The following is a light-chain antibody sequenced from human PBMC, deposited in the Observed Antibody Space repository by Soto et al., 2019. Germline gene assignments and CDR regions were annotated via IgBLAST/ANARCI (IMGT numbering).Light chain of an antibody. CDR3: QPYNSKSTWT. CDR2: EAS. CDR1: QSISRW. Sequence: DIKFTQSTSTLSASVGDRVTLTCRASQSISRWLAWYPQKPGKAPNLLIYEASSLESGVPSRFSGSGSGTEFTLTISSLQPDDFANYYGQPYNSKSTWTFCQGTKVDIK. V-gene: IGKV1-5*01. J-gene: IGKJ1*01.